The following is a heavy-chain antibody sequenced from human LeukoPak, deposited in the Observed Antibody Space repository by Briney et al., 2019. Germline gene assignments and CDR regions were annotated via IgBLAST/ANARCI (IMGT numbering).Heavy chain of an antibody. CDR2: MNPNSGNT. D-gene: IGHD5-18*01. CDR3: ARRIQLWFVYMDV. V-gene: IGHV1-8*01. J-gene: IGHJ6*03. Sequence: ASVKDSSKASGYTFTSYDSNRVPQATVQGNERRGWMNPNSGNTGYAQKFQGRVTMTRHTSISTDYMELSSLSSEDTAVYYCARRIQLWFVYMDVWGKGTTVTVSS. CDR1: GYTFTSYD.